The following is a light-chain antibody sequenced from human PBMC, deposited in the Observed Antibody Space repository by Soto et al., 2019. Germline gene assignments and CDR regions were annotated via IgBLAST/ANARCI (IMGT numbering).Light chain of an antibody. CDR2: EAS. J-gene: IGKJ4*01. Sequence: EIVLTQSPATLSLSPGDRATLSCRASQTVSSSLAWYQQKPGQAPRLLIYEASNRATGIPARFSGSGSGADVTLTISSLEPEDFALYYCQQHINWPLTFGGGTKVDIK. CDR3: QQHINWPLT. V-gene: IGKV3-11*01. CDR1: QTVSSS.